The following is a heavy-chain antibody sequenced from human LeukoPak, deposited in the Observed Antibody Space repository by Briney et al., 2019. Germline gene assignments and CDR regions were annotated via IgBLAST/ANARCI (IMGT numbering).Heavy chain of an antibody. D-gene: IGHD3-16*01. CDR3: ARLWGERHPDY. J-gene: IGHJ4*02. Sequence: GESLKISCKTSGYSFTNYWIGWVRQMPGKGLEWMGIIYPGDSDTRYSPSFQGQVTISADKSISTAYLQWSGLKASDTAMYYCARLWGERHPDYWGQGTPVTVSS. CDR1: GYSFTNYW. CDR2: IYPGDSDT. V-gene: IGHV5-51*01.